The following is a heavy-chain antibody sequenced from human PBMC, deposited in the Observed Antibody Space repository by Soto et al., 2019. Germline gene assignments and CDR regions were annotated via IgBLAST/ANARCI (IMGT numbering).Heavy chain of an antibody. D-gene: IGHD3-3*01. Sequence: QVQLVESGGGVVQPGRSLRLSCAASGFTFSSYGMHWVRQAPGKGLEWVAVIWYDGSNKYYADSVKGRFTISRDNSKNTLYLQMNSLRAEDTAVYYCARDGVRTIFGVVNFYGMDVWGQGTKVTVSS. CDR2: IWYDGSNK. J-gene: IGHJ6*02. CDR3: ARDGVRTIFGVVNFYGMDV. V-gene: IGHV3-33*01. CDR1: GFTFSSYG.